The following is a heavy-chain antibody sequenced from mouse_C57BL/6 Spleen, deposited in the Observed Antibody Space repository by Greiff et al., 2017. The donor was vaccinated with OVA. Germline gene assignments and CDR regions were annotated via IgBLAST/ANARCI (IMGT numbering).Heavy chain of an antibody. J-gene: IGHJ2*01. CDR3: ARDDGNYGGFDY. CDR1: GYSITSGYY. V-gene: IGHV3-6*01. D-gene: IGHD2-1*01. CDR2: ISYDGSN. Sequence: EVQVVESGPGLVKPSQSLSLTCSVTGYSITSGYYWNWIRQFPGNKLEWMGYISYDGSNNYNPSLKNRISITRDTSKNQFFLKLNSVTTEDTATYYCARDDGNYGGFDYWGQGTTLTVSS.